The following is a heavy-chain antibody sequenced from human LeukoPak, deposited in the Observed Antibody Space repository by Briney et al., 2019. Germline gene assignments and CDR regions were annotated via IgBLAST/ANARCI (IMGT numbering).Heavy chain of an antibody. Sequence: GGSLRLSCAASGFIFNHHAMHWVRQAPGKGLEWVAVIWSDKSNKFYADSVRGRFTISRDDSRKTVYLQMDTMTVEDTAVYYCAKDAQRGFDYSNSLEYWGQGALVTVA. CDR3: AKDAQRGFDYSNSLEY. CDR2: IWSDKSNK. J-gene: IGHJ4*02. CDR1: GFIFNHHA. D-gene: IGHD4-11*01. V-gene: IGHV3-33*06.